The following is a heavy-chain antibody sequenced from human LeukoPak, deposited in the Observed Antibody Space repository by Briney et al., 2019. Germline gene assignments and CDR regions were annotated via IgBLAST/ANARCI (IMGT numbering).Heavy chain of an antibody. CDR1: GFTFSSYS. Sequence: GGSLRLSCAASGFTFSSYSMNWVRQAPGKGLEWVSYISSSSSTIYYADSVKGRFIISRDNAKNSLYLQMNSLRDEDTAVYYCAREDDYVWGSYRNFDYWGQGTLVTVSS. CDR2: ISSSSSTI. V-gene: IGHV3-48*02. CDR3: AREDDYVWGSYRNFDY. J-gene: IGHJ4*02. D-gene: IGHD3-16*02.